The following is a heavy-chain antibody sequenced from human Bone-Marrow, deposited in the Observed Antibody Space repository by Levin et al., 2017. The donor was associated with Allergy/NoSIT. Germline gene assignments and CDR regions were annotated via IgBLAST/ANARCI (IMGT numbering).Heavy chain of an antibody. Sequence: ETLSLTCAASGFNFNNYWMHWVRQAPGKGLVWVSRIHSDGSSADYVDSVKGRFTISRDNAKNTLFLQMNSLRAEDSAVYYCARGPITVFGVVNWFDSWGQGTLVTVSS. CDR2: IHSDGSSA. CDR3: ARGPITVFGVVNWFDS. V-gene: IGHV3-74*01. J-gene: IGHJ5*01. CDR1: GFNFNNYW. D-gene: IGHD3-3*01.